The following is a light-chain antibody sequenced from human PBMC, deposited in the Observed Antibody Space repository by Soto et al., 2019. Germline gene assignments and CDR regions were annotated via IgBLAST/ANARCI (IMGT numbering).Light chain of an antibody. J-gene: IGLJ3*02. CDR1: VLAKKY. CDR2: KDS. V-gene: IGLV3-27*01. Sequence: SYELTQPSSVSVSPGQTARITCSGDVLAKKYARWFQQKPGQAPVLVIYKDSERPSGIPEGFSGSSSGTTVTLTISGAQVEDEADYYCYSAADNNSWVFGGGTKLTVL. CDR3: YSAADNNSWV.